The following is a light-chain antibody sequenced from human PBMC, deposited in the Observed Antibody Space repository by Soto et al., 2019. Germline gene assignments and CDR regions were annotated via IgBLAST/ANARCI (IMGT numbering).Light chain of an antibody. CDR2: KAS. J-gene: IGKJ1*01. CDR3: QHYNSYSEA. Sequence: DIQMTQSPSTLSGSVGDRVTITCRASQTISSWLAWYQQKPGKAPKLLIYKASTLKSGVPSRFSGSGSGTELTLTISSLQPDDFANYYCQHYNSYSEAFGQGTKVDIK. V-gene: IGKV1-5*03. CDR1: QTISSW.